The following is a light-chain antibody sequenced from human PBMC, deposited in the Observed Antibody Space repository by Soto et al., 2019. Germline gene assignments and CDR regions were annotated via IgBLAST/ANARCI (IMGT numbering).Light chain of an antibody. V-gene: IGLV2-8*01. CDR3: YSCAGGNRVDV. J-gene: IGLJ3*02. CDR2: EVS. Sequence: QSALTQPPSASGSPGQSVTISCTGTASDVGRYDYVSWYQQHPGKAPKIMIYEVSKRPSGVPDRFSGSKSGNTASLTVSGLQAEDEADYYCYSCAGGNRVDVFGGGTKLTVL. CDR1: ASDVGRYDY.